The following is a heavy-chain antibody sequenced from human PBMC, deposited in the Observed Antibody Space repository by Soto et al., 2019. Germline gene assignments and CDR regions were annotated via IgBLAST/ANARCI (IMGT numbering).Heavy chain of an antibody. J-gene: IGHJ5*02. V-gene: IGHV4-34*01. CDR1: GGSFSGYD. Sequence: SETLSLTCAVYGGSFSGYDWSWIRQPPGKGLEWIGEINHSGSTNYNPSLKSRVTISVDTSKNQFSLKLSSVTAADTAVYYCARSRVTTRPNWFDPWGQGTLVTVSS. CDR3: ARSRVTTRPNWFDP. CDR2: INHSGST. D-gene: IGHD4-17*01.